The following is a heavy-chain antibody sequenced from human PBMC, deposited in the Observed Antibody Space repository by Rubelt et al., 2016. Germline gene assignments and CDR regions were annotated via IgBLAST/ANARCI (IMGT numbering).Heavy chain of an antibody. V-gene: IGHV3-7*04. D-gene: IGHD6-19*01. CDR3: ARGIGGAGNAYEY. CDR1: GFTFSSDW. CDR2: IKQDGSEK. J-gene: IGHJ4*02. Sequence: EMQLMESGGGLVQPGGSLRLSCAASGFTFSSDWMSWVRQAPGKGLEWVANIKQDGSEKHYVDSVEGRFTVSRDNAKNSLYLQMNSLRAEDTAIYYCARGIGGAGNAYEYWGQGTLVTVSS.